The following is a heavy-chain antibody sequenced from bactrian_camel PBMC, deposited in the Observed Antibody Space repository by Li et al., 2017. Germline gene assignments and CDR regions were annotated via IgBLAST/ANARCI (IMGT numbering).Heavy chain of an antibody. Sequence: HVQLVESGGGSVQAGGSLRLSCAGTGFTHSVCSMGWYRQAPGKERVVVSTILSDGTTNYADSVKGRFTISQDNAKDTAYLQMNTLQPEDTAVYYCAALGSLGHPACMLLLERGAESGYRGQGTQVTVS. V-gene: IGHV3S53*01. CDR2: ILSDGTT. J-gene: IGHJ4*01. CDR3: AALGSLGHPACMLLLERGAESGY. CDR1: GFTHSVCS. D-gene: IGHD2*01.